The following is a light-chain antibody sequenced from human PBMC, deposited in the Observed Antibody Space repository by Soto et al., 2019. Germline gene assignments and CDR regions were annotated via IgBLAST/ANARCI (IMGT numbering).Light chain of an antibody. J-gene: IGKJ3*01. CDR1: QGISSC. Sequence: DIQMTQSPSSVSASVGERVTITCRASQGISSCLAWYQQKPGKAPKLLIYAASNMQSVVPSRFSGSGTGTYFTQPISSRQPEDLATYDWQQANSFPFTFRPGTQVHI. CDR2: AAS. V-gene: IGKV1-12*01. CDR3: QQANSFPFT.